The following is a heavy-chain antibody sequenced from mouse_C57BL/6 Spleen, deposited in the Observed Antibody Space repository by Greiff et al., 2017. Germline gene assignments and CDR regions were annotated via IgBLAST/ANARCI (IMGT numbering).Heavy chain of an antibody. J-gene: IGHJ4*01. D-gene: IGHD2-5*01. Sequence: QVQLQQSGAELVKPGASVKLSCKASGYTFTEYTIHWVKQRSGQGLEWIGWFYPGSGSIKYNEKFKDKATLTADKSSSTVYMELSRLTSEDSAVYFCARREGVYYSNYGAMDYWGQGTSVTVSS. CDR1: GYTFTEYT. CDR3: ARREGVYYSNYGAMDY. CDR2: FYPGSGSI. V-gene: IGHV1-62-2*01.